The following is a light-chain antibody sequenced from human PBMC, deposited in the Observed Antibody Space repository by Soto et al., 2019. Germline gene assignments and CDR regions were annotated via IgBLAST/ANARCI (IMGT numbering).Light chain of an antibody. CDR3: CSYISCSTPVV. CDR2: DVS. V-gene: IGLV2-14*01. CDR1: SSDVGGYNY. Sequence: QSALTQPASVSGSPGQSITISCTGTSSDVGGYNYVSWYQQHPGKAPKLMIYDVSNRPSGVSNRFSGSKSGNTASLTISGLQAEGEADYYCCSYISCSTPVVFGGGTKVTVL. J-gene: IGLJ2*01.